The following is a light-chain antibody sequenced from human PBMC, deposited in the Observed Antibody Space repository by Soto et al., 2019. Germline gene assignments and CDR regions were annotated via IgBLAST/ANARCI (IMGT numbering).Light chain of an antibody. J-gene: IGLJ2*01. Sequence: QSVLTQPPSVSAAPGQKVTISCSGSSSNIGNNYVSWYQQLPGTAPKLLIYDNNKRPSGIPDRFSGSKSGTSATLGITGLQTGDEADYYCGTWDSSLSAGGVVFGGGTKLT. CDR3: GTWDSSLSAGGVV. CDR1: SSNIGNNY. V-gene: IGLV1-51*01. CDR2: DNN.